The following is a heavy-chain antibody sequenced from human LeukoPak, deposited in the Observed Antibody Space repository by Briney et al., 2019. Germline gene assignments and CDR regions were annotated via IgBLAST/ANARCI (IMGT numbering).Heavy chain of an antibody. J-gene: IGHJ4*02. V-gene: IGHV3-23*01. CDR3: AENVRGVPSFVDY. D-gene: IGHD3-10*01. CDR2: ISGSGGST. Sequence: GGSLRLSCAASGFTFSSYAMSWVRQAPGKGLEWVSAISGSGGSTYYADSVKGRFTISRDNSKDTLYLQMNSLRAEDTAVYYCAENVRGVPSFVDYWGQGTLVTVSS. CDR1: GFTFSSYA.